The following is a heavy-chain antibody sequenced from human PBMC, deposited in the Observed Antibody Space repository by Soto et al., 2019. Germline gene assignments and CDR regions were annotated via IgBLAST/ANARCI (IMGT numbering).Heavy chain of an antibody. CDR3: ARGIKYGAYSRWFDP. Sequence: QVQLLQSGAEVKKPGASVKVSCKACGYTFSSYEINWVRQATGQGLEYLGWMNPDSGKTAYVQKFQGRVTMTWDTSITTAYMALSSLRSDDPAVYFCARGIKYGAYSRWFDPWGQGTLVTVSS. CDR1: GYTFSSYE. D-gene: IGHD4-17*01. V-gene: IGHV1-8*01. J-gene: IGHJ5*02. CDR2: MNPDSGKT.